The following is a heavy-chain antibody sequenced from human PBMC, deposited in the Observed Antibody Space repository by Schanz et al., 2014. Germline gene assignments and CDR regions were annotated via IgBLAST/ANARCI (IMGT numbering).Heavy chain of an antibody. CDR2: INPNSGGA. CDR3: ARDWGQGYFGSPGH. Sequence: QAQLVQSGAEVKKPGASVKVSCKASGFTFNGYYIHWVRQAPGQGLEWMGRINPNSGGANFADKFQGRVALTSDRSIESFAMELTRLTSDDTAVYYCARDWGQGYFGSPGHWGQGTLVTVSS. CDR1: GFTFNGYY. J-gene: IGHJ4*02. V-gene: IGHV1-2*06. D-gene: IGHD3-10*01.